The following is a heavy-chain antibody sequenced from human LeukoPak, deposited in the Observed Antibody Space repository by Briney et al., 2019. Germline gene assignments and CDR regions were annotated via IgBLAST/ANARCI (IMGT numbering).Heavy chain of an antibody. CDR3: ARVAAGIGFFQH. J-gene: IGHJ1*01. Sequence: SETLSLTCTVSGGSISSSSYYWGWIRQPPGKGLEWIGSIYYSGSTYYNPSLKSRVTISVDTSKNQLSLKLNSVTAADTAVYYCARVAAGIGFFQHWGQGTLVTVSS. V-gene: IGHV4-39*07. CDR2: IYYSGST. CDR1: GGSISSSSYY. D-gene: IGHD6-13*01.